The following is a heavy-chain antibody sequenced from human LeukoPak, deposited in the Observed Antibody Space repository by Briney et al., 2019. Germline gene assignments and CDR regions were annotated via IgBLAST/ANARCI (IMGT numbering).Heavy chain of an antibody. CDR3: AKVLGYGDSSYWYFDL. CDR1: GFTFSTYA. J-gene: IGHJ2*01. Sequence: GGSLRLSCAASGFTFSTYAVSWVRQAPGKGLEWVSAISGSGGSTYYADSVKGRFTISRDNSKNTLYLQMNSLRAEDTAVYYCAKVLGYGDSSYWYFDLWGRGTLVTVSS. V-gene: IGHV3-23*01. CDR2: ISGSGGST. D-gene: IGHD3-22*01.